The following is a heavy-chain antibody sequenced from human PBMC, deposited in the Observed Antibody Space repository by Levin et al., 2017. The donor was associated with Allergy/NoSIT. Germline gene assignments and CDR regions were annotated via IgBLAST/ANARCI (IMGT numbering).Heavy chain of an antibody. CDR3: TKDRRNSGCIDY. Sequence: GGSLRLSCGASGFTFSSYGMHWVRQAPGKGLEWVAFISDDGTTKYYADSAKGRFTISRDSSKNTLYLQMNSLRAEDTAVYYCTKDRRNSGCIDYWGQGTLVTVSS. CDR1: GFTFSSYG. J-gene: IGHJ4*02. CDR2: ISDDGTTK. V-gene: IGHV3-30*18. D-gene: IGHD2-8*01.